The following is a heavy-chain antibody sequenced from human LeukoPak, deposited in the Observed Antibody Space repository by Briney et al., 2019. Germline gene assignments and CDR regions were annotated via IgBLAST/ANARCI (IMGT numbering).Heavy chain of an antibody. V-gene: IGHV1-8*03. CDR3: ARGFSQRTSQILRFLEWLSYPYYFDY. Sequence: ASVKVPCKASGYTFTSYDINWVRQATGQGLEWMGWMNPNSGNTGYAQKFQGRVTITRNTSISTAYMELSSLRSEDTAVYYCARGFSQRTSQILRFLEWLSYPYYFDYWGQGTLVTVSS. D-gene: IGHD3-3*01. J-gene: IGHJ4*02. CDR1: GYTFTSYD. CDR2: MNPNSGNT.